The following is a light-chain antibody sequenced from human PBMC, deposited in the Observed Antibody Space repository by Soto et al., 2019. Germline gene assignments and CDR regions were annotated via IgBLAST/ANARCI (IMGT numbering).Light chain of an antibody. J-gene: IGLJ3*02. CDR2: SNN. CDR3: AAWDDSLNGWV. V-gene: IGLV1-44*01. Sequence: QAVVTQPPSASGTPGQRVTISCSGSSSNIGSNTVNWYQQLPGTAPKLLMYSNNHRPSGVPDRFSGSKSGTSASLAISGLQSEDEADYYCAAWDDSLNGWVFGGGTKLTVL. CDR1: SSNIGSNT.